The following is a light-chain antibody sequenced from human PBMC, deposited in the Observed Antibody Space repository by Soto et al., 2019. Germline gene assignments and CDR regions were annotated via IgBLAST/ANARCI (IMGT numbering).Light chain of an antibody. V-gene: IGKV3-20*01. CDR3: RQYGSAPPYT. Sequence: EIVLTQSPGTLSLSTGERATLSCRASQSVSSSYLAWDQQKPGQAPRRLIYGASSRATGIPDRFSGSGSGTDVPLTISRLEPEDVAVYYCRQYGSAPPYTFGPGTKVDIK. J-gene: IGKJ3*01. CDR2: GAS. CDR1: QSVSSSY.